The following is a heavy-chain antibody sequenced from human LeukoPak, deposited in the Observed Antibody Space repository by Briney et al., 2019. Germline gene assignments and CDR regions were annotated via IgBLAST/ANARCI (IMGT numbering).Heavy chain of an antibody. CDR2: TYYSGST. CDR3: ARDSQRGYFDY. D-gene: IGHD3-10*01. J-gene: IGHJ4*02. V-gene: IGHV4-61*01. Sequence: SETLSLTCTVSGGSVSSGSYYWSWIRQPPGKGLEWIGYTYYSGSTNYNPSLKSRVTISVDTSKNQFSLKLSSVTAADTAVYYCARDSQRGYFDYWGQGTLVTVSS. CDR1: GGSVSSGSYY.